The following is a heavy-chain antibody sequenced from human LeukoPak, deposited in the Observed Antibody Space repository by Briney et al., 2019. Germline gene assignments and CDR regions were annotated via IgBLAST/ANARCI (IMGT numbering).Heavy chain of an antibody. CDR3: ATLEGGNWYYFDY. CDR1: GGSISSSSYY. D-gene: IGHD1-1*01. Sequence: SETLSLTCTVSGGSISSSSYYWGWIRQPPGKGLEWIGSIYYSGSTYYNPSLKSRVTISLDTSKNQFSVKLSSVTAADTAVYYCATLEGGNWYYFDYWGQGILVTVSS. V-gene: IGHV4-39*01. J-gene: IGHJ4*02. CDR2: IYYSGST.